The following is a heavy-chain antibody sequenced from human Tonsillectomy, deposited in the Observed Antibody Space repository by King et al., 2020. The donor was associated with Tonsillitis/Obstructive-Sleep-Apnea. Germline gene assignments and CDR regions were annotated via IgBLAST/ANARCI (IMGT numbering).Heavy chain of an antibody. Sequence: QLVQSGAEVKKPGESLKISCKGSGYSFTSYWIGWVRQMPGKGLEWRGIIYPGDSDTRYSPSFQGQVTISADKSIRTAYLQWSSLKASDTAMYYCARGYDCSSTSCLFDYWGQGTLVTVSS. D-gene: IGHD2-2*01. V-gene: IGHV5-51*01. CDR2: IYPGDSDT. CDR3: ARGYDCSSTSCLFDY. CDR1: GYSFTSYW. J-gene: IGHJ4*02.